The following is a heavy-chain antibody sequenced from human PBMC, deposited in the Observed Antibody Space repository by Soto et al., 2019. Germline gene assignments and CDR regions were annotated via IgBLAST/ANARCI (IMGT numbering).Heavy chain of an antibody. CDR3: ADDFFETGKARVPTDAFDI. V-gene: IGHV3-23*01. Sequence: GGSLRLSCAASGFTFSSYAMSWVRQAPGKGLEWVSAISGSGGSTYYADSVKGRFTISRDNSKNTLYLQMNSLRAEDTAVYYCADDFFETGKARVPTDAFDIWGQGTMVTVSS. D-gene: IGHD7-27*01. J-gene: IGHJ3*02. CDR2: ISGSGGST. CDR1: GFTFSSYA.